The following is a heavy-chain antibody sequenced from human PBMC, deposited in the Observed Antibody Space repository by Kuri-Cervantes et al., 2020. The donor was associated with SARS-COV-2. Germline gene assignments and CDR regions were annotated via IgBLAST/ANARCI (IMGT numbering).Heavy chain of an antibody. CDR1: GYTFTSYG. D-gene: IGHD6-19*01. V-gene: IGHV1-18*01. CDR3: ARVIIAVAGTDAFDI. CDR2: ISAYNGNI. Sequence: ASVKVSCKASGYTFTSYGISWVRQAPGQGLEWMGWISAYNGNINYAQKLQGRVTMTTDTSTSTAYMELRSLRSDDTAVYYCARVIIAVAGTDAFDIWGQGTMVTVSS. J-gene: IGHJ3*02.